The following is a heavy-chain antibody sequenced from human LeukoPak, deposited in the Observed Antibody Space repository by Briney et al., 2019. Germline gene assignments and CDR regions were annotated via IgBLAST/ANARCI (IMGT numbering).Heavy chain of an antibody. J-gene: IGHJ6*03. CDR2: IYTSGST. CDR3: ARGGYSGYDGDYYYMDV. D-gene: IGHD5-12*01. V-gene: IGHV4-61*02. CDR1: GGSISSGSYY. Sequence: SQTLSLTCTVSGGSISSGSYYWSWIRQPAGKGLEWIGRIYTSGSTNYNPSLKSRVTISVDTSKNQFSLKLSSVTAADTAVYYCARGGYSGYDGDYYYMDVWGKGTTVTISS.